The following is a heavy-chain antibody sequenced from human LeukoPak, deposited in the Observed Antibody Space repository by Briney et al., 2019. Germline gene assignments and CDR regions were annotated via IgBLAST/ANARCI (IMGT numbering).Heavy chain of an antibody. CDR3: ARDEGYYGSGSRGDY. D-gene: IGHD3-10*01. Sequence: GASVKVSCKASGYTYTSYGISWVRQAAGHRLEARGWISAYNGNTNYAQRIEGRVTTTTGTSTSTAYMELRSLRSDDTAVYYCARDEGYYGSGSRGDYWGQGTLVTVSS. V-gene: IGHV1-18*01. CDR2: ISAYNGNT. J-gene: IGHJ4*02. CDR1: GYTYTSYG.